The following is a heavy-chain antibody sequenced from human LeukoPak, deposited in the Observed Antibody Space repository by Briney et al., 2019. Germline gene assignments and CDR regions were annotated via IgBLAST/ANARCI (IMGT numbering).Heavy chain of an antibody. V-gene: IGHV4-34*01. CDR2: INHSGST. D-gene: IGHD3-10*01. CDR3: ARERRRNYGSGSYFDY. Sequence: SETLSLTCAVYGGSFSGYYWSWIRQPPGKGLEWIGEINHSGSTNYNPSLKSRVTISVETSKNQFSLKLSSVTAADTAVYYCARERRRNYGSGSYFDYWGQGTLVTVSS. J-gene: IGHJ4*02. CDR1: GGSFSGYY.